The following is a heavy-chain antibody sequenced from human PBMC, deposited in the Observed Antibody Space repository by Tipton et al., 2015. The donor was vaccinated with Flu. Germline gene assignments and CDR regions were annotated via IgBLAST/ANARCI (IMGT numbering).Heavy chain of an antibody. CDR1: GFTLTNYA. D-gene: IGHD6-13*01. V-gene: IGHV3-23*04. Sequence: QLVQSGGGLAQPGGSLRLSCAVSGFTLTNYAMTWVRQAPGKGLEWVSSISISGGSTYYADSVKGRFTISRDKSKNTLYLQMNRLRAEDTAVYYCAKSVSIVARGTDYWGQGTLVTVSS. CDR3: AKSVSIVARGTDY. J-gene: IGHJ4*02. CDR2: ISISGGST.